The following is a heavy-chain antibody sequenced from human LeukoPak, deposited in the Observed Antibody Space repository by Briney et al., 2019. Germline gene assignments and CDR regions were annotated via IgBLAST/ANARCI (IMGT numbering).Heavy chain of an antibody. CDR1: GGTFSSYA. Sequence: SVKVSCKASGGTFSSYAISWVRQAPGQGLEWMGRIIPILGIANYAQKFQGRVTITADKSTSTAYMELSSLRSEDTAVYYCARAPYCSGGSCYSFDYWGQGTLVTVSS. J-gene: IGHJ4*02. CDR2: IIPILGIA. CDR3: ARAPYCSGGSCYSFDY. V-gene: IGHV1-69*04. D-gene: IGHD2-15*01.